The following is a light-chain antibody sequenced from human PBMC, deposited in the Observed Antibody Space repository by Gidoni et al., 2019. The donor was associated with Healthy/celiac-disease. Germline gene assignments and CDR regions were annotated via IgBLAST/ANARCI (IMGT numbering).Light chain of an antibody. V-gene: IGKV3-20*01. CDR1: QSHSSSY. J-gene: IGKJ3*01. Sequence: EIVLTQSPGTLSLSPGERATLSCSASQSHSSSYLAWYQHKPGQAPRLLIYGASSRATGIPYRCSGSGSGTDFTLTSSRLEPEDLAVYYCQQYGSSPFTFGPGTKVDIK. CDR2: GAS. CDR3: QQYGSSPFT.